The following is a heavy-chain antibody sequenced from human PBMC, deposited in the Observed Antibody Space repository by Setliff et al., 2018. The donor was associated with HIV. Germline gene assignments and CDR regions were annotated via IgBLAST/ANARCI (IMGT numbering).Heavy chain of an antibody. CDR3: ASSGWLPYFDY. J-gene: IGHJ4*02. CDR1: GGSVSSGAYY. CDR2: IYTSGTT. Sequence: PSETLSLTCTVSGGSVSSGAYYWNWIRQPAGKGLEWIGQIYTSGTTNYLPSLKSRVTISRDTSKNQFSLKLSSVTAADTAVYYCASSGWLPYFDYWGQGTLVTVSS. D-gene: IGHD6-19*01. V-gene: IGHV4-61*09.